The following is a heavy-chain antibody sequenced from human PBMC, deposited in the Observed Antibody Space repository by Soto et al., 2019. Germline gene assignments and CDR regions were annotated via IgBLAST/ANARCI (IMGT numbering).Heavy chain of an antibody. Sequence: QVQLVESGGGVVQPGRSLRLSCTASGFTFNNYGIHWVRQAPGKGLEWVAVISGDGSSKYYADSVKGRFTISRDNSKNTWYLQMNSLRTADTAVYYCATGCGCGYELCASWGEGTLVTVSS. J-gene: IGHJ5*02. D-gene: IGHD5-12*01. CDR2: ISGDGSSK. V-gene: IGHV3-30*03. CDR3: ATGCGCGYELCAS. CDR1: GFTFNNYG.